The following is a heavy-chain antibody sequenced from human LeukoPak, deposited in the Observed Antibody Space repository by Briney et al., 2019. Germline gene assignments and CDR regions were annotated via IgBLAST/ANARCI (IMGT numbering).Heavy chain of an antibody. CDR2: ISAYNGNT. D-gene: IGHD2-2*01. CDR3: ARCCCSSTSCYLSWH. J-gene: IGHJ4*02. V-gene: IGHV1-18*01. CDR1: GYTFTSYG. Sequence: ASVKVSCKASGYTFTSYGISWVRQAPGQGLEWMGWISAYNGNTNYAQKLQGRVTMTTDTSTSTAYMGLRSLRSVDTAVYYCARCCCSSTSCYLSWHWGQGTLVTVSS.